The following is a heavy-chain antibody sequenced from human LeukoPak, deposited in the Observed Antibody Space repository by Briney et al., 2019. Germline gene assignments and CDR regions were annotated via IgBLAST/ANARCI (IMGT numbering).Heavy chain of an antibody. J-gene: IGHJ1*01. CDR1: GGSFSGYY. D-gene: IGHD6-13*01. Sequence: SSETLSLTCAVYGGSFSGYYWSWIRQPPGKGLEWIGEINHSGSTNYNPSLKSRVTISVDTSKNQFSLKLSSVTAADTAVYYCARKSPPETYSSNFQHWGQGTLVTVSS. CDR2: INHSGST. V-gene: IGHV4-34*01. CDR3: ARKSPPETYSSNFQH.